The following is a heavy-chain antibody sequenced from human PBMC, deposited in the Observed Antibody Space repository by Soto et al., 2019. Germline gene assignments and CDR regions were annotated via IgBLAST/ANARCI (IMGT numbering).Heavy chain of an antibody. Sequence: QVQLEQSGADVKKPGASVKVSCKASGYTFSDYGVSWVRQAPGQGLEWMGWISSKNGNTNFAQKLRGRVTMTTDPSTRTVYMELRSLRPDHTAVYYCAREPPETPPDYWVQGTLVSVSS. CDR1: GYTFSDYG. CDR3: AREPPETPPDY. J-gene: IGHJ4*02. V-gene: IGHV1-18*01. CDR2: ISSKNGNT.